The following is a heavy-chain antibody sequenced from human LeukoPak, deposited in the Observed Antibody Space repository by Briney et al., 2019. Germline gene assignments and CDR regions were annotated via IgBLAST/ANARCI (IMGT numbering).Heavy chain of an antibody. D-gene: IGHD6-19*01. CDR2: IIPIFGTA. J-gene: IGHJ4*02. CDR1: GGTFISYA. Sequence: ASVKVSSKASGGTFISYAISWVRQAPGQGLEWMGGIIPIFGTANYAQKFQGRVTITADESTSTAYMELSSLRSEDTAVYYCARDNGEAHSSGCQHYWGQGTLVTVSS. CDR3: ARDNGEAHSSGCQHY. V-gene: IGHV1-69*13.